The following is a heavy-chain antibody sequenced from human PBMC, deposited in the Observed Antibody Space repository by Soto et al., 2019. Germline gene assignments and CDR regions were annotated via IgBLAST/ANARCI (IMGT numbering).Heavy chain of an antibody. V-gene: IGHV3-23*01. D-gene: IGHD2-2*01. J-gene: IGHJ5*02. Sequence: PWGSLRLSCASSVFTFSTYAMTCVRHSPGRWLEWVSTILHDETPFYTDSVKGRFTISRDNVRGTLYLQMNGLRVEDAALYFCAKDLFTTSGKRFFFKSWGQGSLVTVSS. CDR2: ILHDETP. CDR1: VFTFSTYA. CDR3: AKDLFTTSGKRFFFKS.